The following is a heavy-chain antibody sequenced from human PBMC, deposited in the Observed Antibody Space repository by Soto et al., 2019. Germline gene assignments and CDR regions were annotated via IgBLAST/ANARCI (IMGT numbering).Heavy chain of an antibody. Sequence: EVQLVESGGGLIQPGGSLRLSCAVSGFTVSNNYMSWVRQAPGKGLEGVSVIYSGGYTAYGDSVKGRFTISRDNSKNTLFLQMKGLGADAPAVFYVAPLRGGGGYWGQGTLVTVSS. CDR1: GFTVSNNY. CDR3: APLRGGGGY. J-gene: IGHJ4*02. D-gene: IGHD3-10*01. CDR2: IYSGGYT. V-gene: IGHV3-53*01.